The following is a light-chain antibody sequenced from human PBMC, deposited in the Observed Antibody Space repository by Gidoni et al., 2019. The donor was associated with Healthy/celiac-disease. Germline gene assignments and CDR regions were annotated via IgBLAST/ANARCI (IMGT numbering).Light chain of an antibody. J-gene: IGKJ1*01. CDR2: WAS. Sequence: DIVMTQSPDSLAVSLGERATINCKSSQSVLYSSNNKNYLAWYQQTPGQPPKLLIYWASTRESGVPDRFRGSGSGTDFTLTISSLQAEDVAVYYCQQYYSTPPMFGQXTKVEIK. CDR1: QSVLYSSNNKNY. V-gene: IGKV4-1*01. CDR3: QQYYSTPPM.